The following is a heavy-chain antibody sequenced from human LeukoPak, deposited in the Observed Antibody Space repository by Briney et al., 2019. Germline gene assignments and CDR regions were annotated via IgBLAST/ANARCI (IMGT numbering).Heavy chain of an antibody. V-gene: IGHV3-30*02. CDR3: AREKGGYCSRTSCYLDYYYYYMDV. D-gene: IGHD2-2*01. CDR2: VRYDGSNK. J-gene: IGHJ6*03. Sequence: PGGSLRLSCAASGFTFSNYGMHWVRQAPGKGLEWVTYVRYDGSNKYYADSVKGRFTISRDNTKNSLYLQMNSLRAEDTAVYYCAREKGGYCSRTSCYLDYYYYYMDVWGKGTTVTISS. CDR1: GFTFSNYG.